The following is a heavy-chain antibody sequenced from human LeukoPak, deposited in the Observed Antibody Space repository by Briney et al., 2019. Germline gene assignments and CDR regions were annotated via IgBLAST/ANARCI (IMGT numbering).Heavy chain of an antibody. CDR1: GYTFSYYY. D-gene: IGHD3-10*01. CDR2: INPNNGAT. Sequence: ASVEVSCKASGYTFSYYYMNWVRQAPGQGLEWGGGINPNNGATNYAEKFQDRVTMTRDTSISTAYMDLSRLRSDDTAVYYCARIGQPPYSSYMDVWGKGPTVTVSS. J-gene: IGHJ6*03. CDR3: ARIGQPPYSSYMDV. V-gene: IGHV1-2*02.